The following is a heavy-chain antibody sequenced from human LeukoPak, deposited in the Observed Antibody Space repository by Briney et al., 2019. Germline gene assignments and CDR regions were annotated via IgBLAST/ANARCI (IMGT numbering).Heavy chain of an antibody. D-gene: IGHD2-2*01. V-gene: IGHV3-23*01. CDR3: AKDREDIVVVPAAVDYYYYYGMDV. CDR2: ISGSGGST. CDR1: GFTFTSYS. J-gene: IGHJ6*02. Sequence: GGSLRLSCAASGFTFTSYSMNWVRQAPGKGLEWVSTISGSGGSTYYADSVKGRFTISRDNSKNTLYLQVNSLRAEDTAVYYCAKDREDIVVVPAAVDYYYYYGMDVWGQGTTVTVSS.